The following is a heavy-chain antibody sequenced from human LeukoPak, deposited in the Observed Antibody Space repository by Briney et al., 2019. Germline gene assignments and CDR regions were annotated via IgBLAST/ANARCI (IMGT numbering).Heavy chain of an antibody. CDR3: ARGNCSSASCLPGFWFDP. V-gene: IGHV1-3*01. CDR1: GYTFVNYA. D-gene: IGHD2-2*01. J-gene: IGHJ5*02. CDR2: INADNGNT. Sequence: ASVKVSCKASGYTFVNYAVDWVRQAPGQSLEWMGWINADNGNTKYSQKFQDRVIITRDTSASTAYMELSSLRYEDTAVYYCARGNCSSASCLPGFWFDPWGQGTLVTVSS.